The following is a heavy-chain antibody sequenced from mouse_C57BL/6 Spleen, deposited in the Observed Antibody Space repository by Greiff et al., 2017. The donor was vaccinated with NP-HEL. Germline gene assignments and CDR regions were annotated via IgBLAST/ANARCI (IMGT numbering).Heavy chain of an antibody. CDR1: GFTFSDFY. CDR3: ARDATGFRFAY. D-gene: IGHD4-1*01. J-gene: IGHJ3*01. CDR2: SRNKANDYTT. Sequence: EVNVVESGGGLVQSGRSLRLSCATSGFTFSDFYMEWVRQAPGKGLEWIAASRNKANDYTTEYSASVKGRFIVSRDTSQSILYLQMNALRAEDTAIYYCARDATGFRFAYWGQGTLVTVSA. V-gene: IGHV7-1*01.